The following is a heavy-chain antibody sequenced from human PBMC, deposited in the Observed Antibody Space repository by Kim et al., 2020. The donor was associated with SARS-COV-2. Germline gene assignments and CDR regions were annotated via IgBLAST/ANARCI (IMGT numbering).Heavy chain of an antibody. V-gene: IGHV1-2*04. Sequence: ASVKVSCKASGYTFTGYYMHWVRQAPGQGLEWMGWINPNSGGTNYAQKFQGWVTMTRDTSISTAYMELSRLRSDDTAVYYCARDPRGGYYDILTGYPDYYYYGMDVWGQGTTVTVSS. CDR3: ARDPRGGYYDILTGYPDYYYYGMDV. J-gene: IGHJ6*02. CDR2: INPNSGGT. D-gene: IGHD3-9*01. CDR1: GYTFTGYY.